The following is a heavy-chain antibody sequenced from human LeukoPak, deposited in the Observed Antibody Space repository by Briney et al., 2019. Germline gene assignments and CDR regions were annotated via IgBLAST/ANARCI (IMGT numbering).Heavy chain of an antibody. CDR2: ISSSSSYI. Sequence: GGSLRLSCAASGFTFSSHTINWVRQAPGKGLEWVSSISSSSSYIYYADSVKGRFTISRDNAKNSLYLQMNSLRAEDTAVYYCARGGSYLSAFDIWGQGTMVTVSS. V-gene: IGHV3-21*04. D-gene: IGHD1-26*01. J-gene: IGHJ3*02. CDR1: GFTFSSHT. CDR3: ARGGSYLSAFDI.